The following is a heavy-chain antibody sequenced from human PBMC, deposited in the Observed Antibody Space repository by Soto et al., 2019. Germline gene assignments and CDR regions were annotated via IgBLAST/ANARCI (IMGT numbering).Heavy chain of an antibody. CDR3: ARDELTL. J-gene: IGHJ4*02. V-gene: IGHV3-33*01. Sequence: PGGSLRLSCAASGFTFSSYGMHWVRQAPGKGLEWVAVIWFDGSNKYYADSVKGRFTVSRDNSKNTLDLQMNSLRAEDTAVYYCARDELTLWGQGTLVTVSS. CDR2: IWFDGSNK. CDR1: GFTFSSYG. D-gene: IGHD3-9*01.